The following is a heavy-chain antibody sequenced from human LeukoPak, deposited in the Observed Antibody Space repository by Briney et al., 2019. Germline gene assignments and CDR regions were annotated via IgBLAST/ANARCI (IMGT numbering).Heavy chain of an antibody. CDR2: IYYSGST. J-gene: IGHJ3*02. V-gene: IGHV4-59*08. Sequence: SETLSLTCTVSGGSISSYYWSWIRQPPGKGLAWIGYIYYSGSTNYNPSLKSRVTISVDTSKNQFSLKLSSVTAADTAVYYCARIWGGYSYAYGFDAFDIWGQGTMVTVSS. CDR1: GGSISSYY. CDR3: ARIWGGYSYAYGFDAFDI. D-gene: IGHD5-18*01.